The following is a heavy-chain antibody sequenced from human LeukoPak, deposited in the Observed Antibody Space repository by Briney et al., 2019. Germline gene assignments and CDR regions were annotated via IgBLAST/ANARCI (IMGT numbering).Heavy chain of an antibody. Sequence: SETLSLTCSVSDGSINSYYWNWIRRPPGKGLEWIGYIYYNGNTNYSPSLKSRVTISVDTSKNQFSLKLSSVTAADTAVYYCARVRRAIVVVIAYAFDIWGQGTMVTVSS. CDR2: IYYNGNT. D-gene: IGHD3-22*01. CDR1: DGSINSYY. J-gene: IGHJ3*02. V-gene: IGHV4-59*12. CDR3: ARVRRAIVVVIAYAFDI.